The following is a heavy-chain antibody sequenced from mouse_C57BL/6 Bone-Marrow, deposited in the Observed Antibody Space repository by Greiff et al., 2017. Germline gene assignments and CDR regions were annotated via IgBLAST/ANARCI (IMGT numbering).Heavy chain of an antibody. D-gene: IGHD2-9*01. CDR1: GYTFTDYY. J-gene: IGHJ2*02. CDR3: AKLGLLWLPYYFDY. Sequence: VQLEESGPELVKPGASVKISCKASGYTFTDYYINWVKQRPGQGLEWIGWIFPGSGSIYYNEQFKGKATLTVDKSSSPVYLLLISLTSWYSAVYVCAKLGLLWLPYYFDYRGQGSSLTVSS. CDR2: IFPGSGSI. V-gene: IGHV1-75*01.